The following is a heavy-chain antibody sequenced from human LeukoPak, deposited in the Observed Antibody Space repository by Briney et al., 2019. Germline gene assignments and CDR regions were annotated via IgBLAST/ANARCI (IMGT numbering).Heavy chain of an antibody. CDR1: GFTFSSYW. J-gene: IGHJ4*02. V-gene: IGHV3-15*01. D-gene: IGHD6-19*01. CDR2: IKSKTDGGTT. CDR3: TNRIAVAGRLD. Sequence: MTGGSLRLSCAASGFTFSSYWMSWVRQAPGKGLEWVGRIKSKTDGGTTDYAAPVKGRFTISRDDSKNTLYLQMNSLKTEDTAVYYCTNRIAVAGRLDWGQGTLVTVSS.